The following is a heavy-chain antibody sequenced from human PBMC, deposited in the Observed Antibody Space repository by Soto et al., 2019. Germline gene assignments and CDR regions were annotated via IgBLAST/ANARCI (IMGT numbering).Heavy chain of an antibody. CDR3: ARAPFYYDSSGNTGAYYFDY. J-gene: IGHJ4*02. D-gene: IGHD3-22*01. CDR1: GGTFSSYD. Sequence: QVQLVQSGAEVKKPGSSVKVSCKASGGTFSSYDISWVRQAPGLGLEWMGGIIPIFGTANYAQKFQGRVTITADESTSTAYTELSSLRSEDTAVYYCARAPFYYDSSGNTGAYYFDYWGQGTLVTVSS. V-gene: IGHV1-69*01. CDR2: IIPIFGTA.